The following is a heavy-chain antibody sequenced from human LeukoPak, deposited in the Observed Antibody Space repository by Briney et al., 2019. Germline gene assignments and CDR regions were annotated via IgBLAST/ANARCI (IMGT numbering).Heavy chain of an antibody. CDR3: ARGRLLYNCDFSSGYPQPENYFDY. CDR1: GGSFSGYY. Sequence: SETLSLTCAVYGGSFSGYYWRWIRQPPGKGLVWIGAINHSGSTNYNPSLESQVTSSVETTKNHFSLKISSVHAADTVMYYCARGRLLYNCDFSSGYPQPENYFDYWGQGTPVTVSS. J-gene: IGHJ4*02. D-gene: IGHD3-3*01. V-gene: IGHV4-34*01. CDR2: INHSGST.